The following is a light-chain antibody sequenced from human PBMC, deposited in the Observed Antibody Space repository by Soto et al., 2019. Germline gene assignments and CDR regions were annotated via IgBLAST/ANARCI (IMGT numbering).Light chain of an antibody. CDR2: GAS. CDR3: QHYNNWLGT. V-gene: IGKV3-15*01. Sequence: EIVVTQSPALLSVSPGERVTLSCRVSQSVISSIAWYQQKLGQAPRLLIYGASTRATGIPARFSGSGSGTEFFLTISSLQSEDFAMYYCQHYNNWLGTFGGGTKVEIK. J-gene: IGKJ4*01. CDR1: QSVISS.